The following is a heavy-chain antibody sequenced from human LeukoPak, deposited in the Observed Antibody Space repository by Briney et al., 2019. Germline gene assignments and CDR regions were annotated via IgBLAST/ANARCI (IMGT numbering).Heavy chain of an antibody. J-gene: IGHJ4*02. V-gene: IGHV3-48*01. CDR1: GFTFSSYS. Sequence: GGSLRLSCAASGFTFSSYSMNWVRQAPGKGLEWVSYISNSSCTIYNADSVKGRFTISRDNAKNSVYLQMNSLRAEDTAVYYCARGVQEGFLEWVGDYWGQGTLVTVSS. D-gene: IGHD3-3*01. CDR2: ISNSSCTI. CDR3: ARGVQEGFLEWVGDY.